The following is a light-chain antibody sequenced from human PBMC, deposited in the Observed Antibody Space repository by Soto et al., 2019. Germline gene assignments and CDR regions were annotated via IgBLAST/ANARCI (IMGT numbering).Light chain of an antibody. J-gene: IGKJ5*01. Sequence: QLTQSPSSISASVADRAAITCRASQAVNSWLAWFQQKPGMAPKLVIYDVSSLQSGVPSRFSGSGSGTEFTLTISSLQPEDFATYYCQQSNNHPSSFGQGTRVE. CDR1: QAVNSW. V-gene: IGKV1-12*01. CDR2: DVS. CDR3: QQSNNHPSS.